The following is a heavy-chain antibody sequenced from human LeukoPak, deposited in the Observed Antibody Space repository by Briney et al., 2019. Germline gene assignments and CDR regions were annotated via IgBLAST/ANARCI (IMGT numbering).Heavy chain of an antibody. CDR3: ARDQIGCSYGYGY. CDR2: INPNSGGT. J-gene: IGHJ4*02. Sequence: ASVKVSCKASGYTFTGYYMHWVRQAPGQGLEWMGWINPNSGGTNYAQKFQGWVTMTRDTSISTAYMELSRLRSDDTAVYYCARDQIGCSYGYGYWGQGTLVTVSS. V-gene: IGHV1-2*04. CDR1: GYTFTGYY. D-gene: IGHD5-18*01.